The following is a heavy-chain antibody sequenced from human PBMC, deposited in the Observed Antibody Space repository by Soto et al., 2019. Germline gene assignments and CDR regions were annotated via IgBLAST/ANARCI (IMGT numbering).Heavy chain of an antibody. J-gene: IGHJ3*02. CDR1: GFTFSSYE. D-gene: IGHD3-10*01. V-gene: IGHV3-48*03. CDR3: ARADREVLTGITTNDAFDI. CDR2: ISSSGSTI. Sequence: GGSLRLSCAASGFTFSSYEMNWVRQAPGKGLEWVSYISSSGSTIYYADSVKGRFTISRDNAKNSLYLQMNSLRAEDTAVYYCARADREVLTGITTNDAFDIWGQGTMVTVSS.